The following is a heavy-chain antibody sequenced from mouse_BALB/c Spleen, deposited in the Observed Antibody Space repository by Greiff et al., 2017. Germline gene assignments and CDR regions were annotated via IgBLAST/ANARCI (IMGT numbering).Heavy chain of an antibody. CDR3: ARGKGYVYAMDY. Sequence: EVQVVESGGGLVKPGGSLKLSCAASGFTFSSYAMSWVRQTPEKRLEWVASISSGGSTYYPDSVKGRFTISRDNARNILYLQMSSLRSEDTAMYYCARGKGYVYAMDYWGQGTSVTVSS. J-gene: IGHJ4*01. D-gene: IGHD3-1*01. CDR2: ISSGGST. CDR1: GFTFSSYA. V-gene: IGHV5-6-5*01.